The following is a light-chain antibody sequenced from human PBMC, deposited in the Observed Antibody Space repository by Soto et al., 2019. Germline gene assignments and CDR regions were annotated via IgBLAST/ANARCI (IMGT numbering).Light chain of an antibody. CDR3: QQRSNWPPT. CDR2: GAS. V-gene: IGKV3D-20*02. CDR1: QSVSSSY. Sequence: EIVLTQSPGTLSLSPGERATPSCRASQSVSSSYLAWYQQKPGQAPRLLIYGASSRATGIPARFSGSGSGTDFTLTISSLEPEDFAVYYCQQRSNWPPTFGQGTKVDIK. J-gene: IGKJ1*01.